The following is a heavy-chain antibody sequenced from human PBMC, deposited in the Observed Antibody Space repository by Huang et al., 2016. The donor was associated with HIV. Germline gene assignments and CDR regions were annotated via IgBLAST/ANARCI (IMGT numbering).Heavy chain of an antibody. Sequence: DVQLVRSGGGLVKPGGSLKMSCAASGFSFDSLAIHWVRLAPGKVLAWVATMTARISLKAQAALLTGRFIVSRDNAKHSLYLQMNSLRPEDTAVYYCVRENYGSGSTLHWFDPWCQGTLVTVSS. J-gene: IGHJ5*02. CDR3: VRENYGSGSTLHWFDP. V-gene: IGHV3-21*01. CDR1: GFSFDSLA. D-gene: IGHD3-10*01. CDR2: MTARISLK.